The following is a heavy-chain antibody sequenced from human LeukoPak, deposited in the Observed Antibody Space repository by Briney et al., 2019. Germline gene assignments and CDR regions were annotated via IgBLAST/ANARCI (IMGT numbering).Heavy chain of an antibody. D-gene: IGHD3-16*02. CDR2: IYYSGIT. CDR3: ARHGVSYPFDY. V-gene: IGHV4-39*01. CDR1: GGSISSSSYY. Sequence: SETLSLTCTVSGGSISSSSYYWGWIRQPPGKGLEWIGSIYYSGITYYNSSLKSRVTRSVDTSINQFSLKLSSVTAADTAVYYCARHGVSYPFDYWGQGTLVTVSS. J-gene: IGHJ4*02.